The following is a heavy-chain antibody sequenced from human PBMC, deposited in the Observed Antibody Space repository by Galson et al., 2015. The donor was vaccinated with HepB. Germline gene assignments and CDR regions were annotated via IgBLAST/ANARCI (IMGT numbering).Heavy chain of an antibody. CDR1: GYTFTGYY. V-gene: IGHV1-2*04. J-gene: IGHJ4*02. CDR3: ARGLYDSSGSRFDY. CDR2: INPTSGGT. D-gene: IGHD3-22*01. Sequence: QSGAEVKKPGESLKISCKASGYTFTGYYMHWVRQAPGQGLEWMGWINPTSGGTNYAQKFQGWVTMTRDTSISTAYMELSRLRSDDTAVYYCARGLYDSSGSRFDYWGQGTLVTVSS.